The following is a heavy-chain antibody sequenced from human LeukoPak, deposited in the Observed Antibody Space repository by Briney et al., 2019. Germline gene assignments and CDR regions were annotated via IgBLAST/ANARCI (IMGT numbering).Heavy chain of an antibody. CDR1: GFTFSTYS. V-gene: IGHV3-48*01. CDR2: IRSRDRTI. Sequence: PGGSLRLSCAASGFTFSTYSINWVRQAPGKGLEWVSYIRSRDRTIYYADSVKGRFTISTDNAENSLYLQMNGLRTEDTAVYYCARDHRWGFDYWGRGTLVTVSS. D-gene: IGHD7-27*01. CDR3: ARDHRWGFDY. J-gene: IGHJ4*02.